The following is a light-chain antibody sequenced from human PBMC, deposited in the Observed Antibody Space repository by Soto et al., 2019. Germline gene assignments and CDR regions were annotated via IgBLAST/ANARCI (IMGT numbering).Light chain of an antibody. Sequence: DIQMTQFPSSLSASVGDRVTITCRANLSVANYLHWYQQKSGRVPKLLIYAASNLQRGVPSRFSGGGSGTEFSLTISSLRLEDFATYFCQQSHTLPFTFGGGAKVDIK. CDR3: QQSHTLPFT. V-gene: IGKV1-39*01. CDR2: AAS. J-gene: IGKJ4*01. CDR1: LSVANY.